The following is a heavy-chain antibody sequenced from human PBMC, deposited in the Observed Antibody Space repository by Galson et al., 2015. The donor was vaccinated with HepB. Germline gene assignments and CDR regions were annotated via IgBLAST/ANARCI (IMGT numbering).Heavy chain of an antibody. CDR1: GFTFSSYS. CDR2: ISSSSSYI. CDR3: ARSRGAYSSSWYPVSCFDY. D-gene: IGHD6-13*01. V-gene: IGHV3-21*01. J-gene: IGHJ4*02. Sequence: SLRLSCAASGFTFSSYSMNWVRQAPGKGLEWVSSISSSSSYIYYADSVKGRFTISRDNAKNSLYLQMSSLRAEDTAVYYCARSRGAYSSSWYPVSCFDYWGQGTLVTVSS.